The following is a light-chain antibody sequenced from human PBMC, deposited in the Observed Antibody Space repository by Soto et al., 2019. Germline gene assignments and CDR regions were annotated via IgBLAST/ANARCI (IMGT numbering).Light chain of an antibody. CDR2: TAS. Sequence: EIVLTQSPDTLSLSPGERATLSCRASQSVSNHYLSWYQQKPGQAPRLLIYTASTRATGIPDRFSGSGSGTDFTLTISRLEPEDFAVYYWQQYGSSPPRYTFGQGTKLEIK. V-gene: IGKV3-20*01. J-gene: IGKJ2*01. CDR3: QQYGSSPPRYT. CDR1: QSVSNHY.